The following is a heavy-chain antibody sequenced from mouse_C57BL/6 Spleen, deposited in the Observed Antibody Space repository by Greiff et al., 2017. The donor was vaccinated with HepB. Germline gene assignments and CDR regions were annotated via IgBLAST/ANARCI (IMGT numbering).Heavy chain of an antibody. CDR3: ARWEPFYWYFDV. V-gene: IGHV1-81*01. CDR2: IYPRSGNT. Sequence: QVQLQQPGAELVKPGASVKLSCKASGYTFTSYGISWVKQRTGQGLEWIGEIYPRSGNTYYNEKFKGKATLTADKSSSTAYMELRSLTSEDSAVYFCARWEPFYWYFDVWGTGTTVTVSS. D-gene: IGHD4-1*01. J-gene: IGHJ1*03. CDR1: GYTFTSYG.